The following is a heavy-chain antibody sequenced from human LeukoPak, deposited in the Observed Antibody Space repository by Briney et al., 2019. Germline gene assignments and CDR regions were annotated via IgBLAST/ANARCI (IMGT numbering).Heavy chain of an antibody. J-gene: IGHJ4*02. CDR2: ISGSGGRI. Sequence: GGSLRLSCVVSGFTFSDYAMSWVRQAPGKGLEWVSAISGSGGRIYYGASVKGRFTISRDNSKNTLNLQMNSLRAEDTAVYYCATSKYSGSYWGQGTLVTVSS. V-gene: IGHV3-23*01. CDR3: ATSKYSGSY. CDR1: GFTFSDYA. D-gene: IGHD1-26*01.